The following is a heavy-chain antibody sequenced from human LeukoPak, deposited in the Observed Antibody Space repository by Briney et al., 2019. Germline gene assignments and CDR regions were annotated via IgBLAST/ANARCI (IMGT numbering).Heavy chain of an antibody. Sequence: SQTLSLTCTVSGGSISSGGYYWSWIRQPPGKGLEWIGYIYHSGSTYYNPSLKSRVTISVDRSKNQFSLKLSSVTAADTAVYYCAREMGAVGYWGQGTLVTVSS. CDR2: IYHSGST. J-gene: IGHJ4*02. V-gene: IGHV4-30-2*01. CDR1: GGSISSGGYY. D-gene: IGHD1-26*01. CDR3: AREMGAVGY.